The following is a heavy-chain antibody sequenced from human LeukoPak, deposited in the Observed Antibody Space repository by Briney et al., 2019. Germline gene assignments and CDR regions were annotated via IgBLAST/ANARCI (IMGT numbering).Heavy chain of an antibody. Sequence: SVKVSCKASGGTFSSYTISWVRQAPGQGLEWMGRIIPILGIANYAQKFQGRVTITADKSTSTAYMELSSLRSEDTAVYYCARIYCSSTSCYTGWFDPWGQGTLVTVSS. CDR3: ARIYCSSTSCYTGWFDP. CDR1: GGTFSSYT. CDR2: IIPILGIA. J-gene: IGHJ5*02. V-gene: IGHV1-69*02. D-gene: IGHD2-2*02.